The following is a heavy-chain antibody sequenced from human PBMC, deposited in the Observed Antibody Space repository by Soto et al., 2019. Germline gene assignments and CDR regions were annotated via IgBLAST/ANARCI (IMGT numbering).Heavy chain of an antibody. CDR2: ISSSSSYI. Sequence: EVQLVESGGGLVKPGGSLRLSCAASGFTFSSYSMNWVRQAPGKGLEWVSSISSSSSYIYYADSVKGRFTISRDNAKNSLYLQMNSLRAGDTAVYYCARERGYRYGGFDCWGQGTLVTVSS. CDR3: ARERGYRYGGFDC. V-gene: IGHV3-21*01. J-gene: IGHJ4*02. CDR1: GFTFSSYS. D-gene: IGHD5-18*01.